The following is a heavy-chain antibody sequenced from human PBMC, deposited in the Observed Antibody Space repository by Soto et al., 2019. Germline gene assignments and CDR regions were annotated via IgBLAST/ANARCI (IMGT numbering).Heavy chain of an antibody. Sequence: PSETLSLTCTVSGGSISSGGYYWSWIRQHPGKGLEWIGYIYYSGSTYYNPYLKSRVTISVDTSKNQFSLKLSSVTAADTAVYYCARGRTVSVDYWGQGTLVTVSS. CDR2: IYYSGST. V-gene: IGHV4-31*03. J-gene: IGHJ4*02. D-gene: IGHD1-26*01. CDR1: GGSISSGGYY. CDR3: ARGRTVSVDY.